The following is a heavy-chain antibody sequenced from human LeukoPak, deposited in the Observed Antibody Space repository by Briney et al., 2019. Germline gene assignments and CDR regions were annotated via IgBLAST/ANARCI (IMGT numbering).Heavy chain of an antibody. J-gene: IGHJ5*02. CDR1: GGPISSSSYY. CDR2: IYYSGST. Sequence: PSETLSLTRTVSGGPISSSSYYWGWIRQPPGKGLEWIGSIYYSGSTCYNPSLKRRVTISVDTSKNQFSLKLSSVTAADTAVYYCARHHAGLYCSSTSCLNWFDPWGQGTLVTVSS. V-gene: IGHV4-39*01. D-gene: IGHD2-2*01. CDR3: ARHHAGLYCSSTSCLNWFDP.